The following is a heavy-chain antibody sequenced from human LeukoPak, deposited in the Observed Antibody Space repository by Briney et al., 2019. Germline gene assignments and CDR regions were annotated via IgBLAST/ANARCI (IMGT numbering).Heavy chain of an antibody. CDR2: ISSSGSTI. CDR3: ARGGYSGYDH. Sequence: GGSLRLSCAASGFTFSSYAMHWVRQAPGKGLEWVSDISSSGSTIYYADSVKGRFTISRDNAKNSLYLQMNSLRAEDTAVYYCARGGYSGYDHWGQGTLVTVSS. J-gene: IGHJ4*02. CDR1: GFTFSSYA. V-gene: IGHV3-48*04. D-gene: IGHD5-12*01.